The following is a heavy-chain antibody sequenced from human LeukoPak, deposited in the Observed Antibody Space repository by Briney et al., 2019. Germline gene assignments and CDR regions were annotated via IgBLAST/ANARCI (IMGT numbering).Heavy chain of an antibody. CDR1: GFSFSTYY. J-gene: IGHJ5*02. CDR3: ARDAVNGFDP. Sequence: PGGSLRLSCAASGFSFSTYYMNWVRQAPGKGLEWVANIKEDGSEKYYVDSVKGRFTISRDNAKNSLFLQMNSLRAEDTAVYYCARDAVNGFDPWGQGTLVTVSS. CDR2: IKEDGSEK. V-gene: IGHV3-7*01.